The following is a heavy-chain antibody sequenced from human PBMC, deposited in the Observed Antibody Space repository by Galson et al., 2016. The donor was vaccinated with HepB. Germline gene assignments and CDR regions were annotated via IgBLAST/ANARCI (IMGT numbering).Heavy chain of an antibody. CDR3: TTGLYNNCGVDH. Sequence: SLRLSCAASGFTFSNAWMNWVRQAQGTGLEWVGLIKSNVYGETILYAAPVKGRFTISRDDSENTLYLQMNSLKTEDTGVYYCTTGLYNNCGVDHWGQGALVTVSS. V-gene: IGHV3-15*07. CDR1: GFTFSNAW. CDR2: IKSNVYGETI. J-gene: IGHJ4*02. D-gene: IGHD2-21*01.